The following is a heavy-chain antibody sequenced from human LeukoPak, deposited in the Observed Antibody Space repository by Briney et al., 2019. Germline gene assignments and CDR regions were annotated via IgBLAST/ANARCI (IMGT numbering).Heavy chain of an antibody. CDR2: ISSSSSYI. D-gene: IGHD2-2*01. Sequence: GGSLRLSCAASGSTLNSYSMNWVRQAPGKGLEWVSSISSSSSYIYYADSVKGRFTISRDKAKNSLYLQMNSLRAEDTAVYYCARTQGGIVVVPAASSPYNWFDPWGQGTLVTVSS. V-gene: IGHV3-21*01. CDR3: ARTQGGIVVVPAASSPYNWFDP. CDR1: GSTLNSYS. J-gene: IGHJ5*02.